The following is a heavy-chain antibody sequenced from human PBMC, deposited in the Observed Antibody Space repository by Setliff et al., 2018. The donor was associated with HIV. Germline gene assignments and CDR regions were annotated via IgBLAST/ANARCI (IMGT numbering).Heavy chain of an antibody. J-gene: IGHJ4*02. D-gene: IGHD5-18*01. CDR3: AILRGYSYGYFFDY. V-gene: IGHV4-39*07. Sequence: SETLSLTCTVSGGSISSSTYYWGWIRQPPGKGLEWIASIYQSGSTYYNPSLKSRVIISIDTSKNQFSLKLSSVTAADTAVYYCAILRGYSYGYFFDYWGQGMLVPVSS. CDR1: GGSISSSTYY. CDR2: IYQSGST.